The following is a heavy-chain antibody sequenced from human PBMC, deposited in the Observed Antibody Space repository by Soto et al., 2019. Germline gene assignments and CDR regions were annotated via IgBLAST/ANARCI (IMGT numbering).Heavy chain of an antibody. Sequence: SETLSLTCTVSGGSISSGGYYWSWIRQHPGKGLEWIGYIYYSGSTYYNPSLKSRVTISVDTSKNQFSLKLSSVTAADTAVYYRARALYNRVRGVIPWFDPWGQGTLVTVSS. J-gene: IGHJ5*02. CDR1: GGSISSGGYY. CDR3: ARALYNRVRGVIPWFDP. CDR2: IYYSGST. D-gene: IGHD3-10*01. V-gene: IGHV4-31*03.